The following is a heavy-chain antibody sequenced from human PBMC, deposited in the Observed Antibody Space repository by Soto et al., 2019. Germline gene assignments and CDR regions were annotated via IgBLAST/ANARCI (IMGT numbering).Heavy chain of an antibody. D-gene: IGHD6-13*01. CDR2: ISISSTYI. CDR1: GFTFSSHS. J-gene: IGHJ6*02. Sequence: GGSLRLSCAASGFTFSSHSMNWVRQAPGKGLEWVSSISISSTYIYYADSLKGRFTISRDDAKNSPYLQMNSLTNEDTAVYYCARARYSRSWSHYYYRMDVWGQGTTVTVSS. CDR3: ARARYSRSWSHYYYRMDV. V-gene: IGHV3-21*01.